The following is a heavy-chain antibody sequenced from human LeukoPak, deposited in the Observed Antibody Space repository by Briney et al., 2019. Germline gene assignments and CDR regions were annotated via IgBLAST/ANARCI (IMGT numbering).Heavy chain of an antibody. D-gene: IGHD2-2*01. CDR2: IYYSGST. Sequence: SETLSLTCTVSGGSISSYYWSWIRQPPGKGLEWIGYIYYSGSTNYNPSLKSRVTISVDTSKNQFSLKLSSVTAADTAVYYCARGQVPAASSTFQHWGQGTLVTVSS. J-gene: IGHJ1*01. CDR3: ARGQVPAASSTFQH. V-gene: IGHV4-59*01. CDR1: GGSISSYY.